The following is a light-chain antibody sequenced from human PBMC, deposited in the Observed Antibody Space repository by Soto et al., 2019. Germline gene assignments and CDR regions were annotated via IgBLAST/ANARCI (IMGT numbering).Light chain of an antibody. J-gene: IGLJ3*02. CDR3: ETWDRNTWV. CDR2: LEGSGSY. CDR1: SGHSIYI. Sequence: QLVLTQSPSASASLGSSVKLTCTLSSGHSIYIIAWHQQQPGKAPRYLMKLEGSGSYNKGSGVPDRFSGSSSGADRYLTISNLQFEDEADYYCETWDRNTWVFGGGTKLTVL. V-gene: IGLV4-60*02.